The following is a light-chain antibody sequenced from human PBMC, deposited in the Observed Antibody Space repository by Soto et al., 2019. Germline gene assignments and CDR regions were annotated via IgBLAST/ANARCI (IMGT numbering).Light chain of an antibody. CDR2: VNSDGSH. J-gene: IGLJ3*02. Sequence: QLVLTQSPSASASLGASVKLTCTLNSGHSSYAIAWHQQQPEKGPRYLMKVNSDGSHSKGDGIPDRFSGSSSGAERYLTISSLQSEDEADYYCQTWGTGPWVFGGGTKLTVL. CDR1: SGHSSYA. CDR3: QTWGTGPWV. V-gene: IGLV4-69*01.